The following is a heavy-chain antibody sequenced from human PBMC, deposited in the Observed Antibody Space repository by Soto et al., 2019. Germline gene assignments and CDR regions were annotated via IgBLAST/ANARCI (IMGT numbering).Heavy chain of an antibody. CDR1: GASISGFY. V-gene: IGHV4-4*07. CDR2: IYATGTT. D-gene: IGHD1-1*01. Sequence: SETLSLTCTVSGASISGFYWSWIRKSAGKGLEWIGRIYATGTTDYNPSLKSRVMMSVDTSKKQFSLKLRSVTAADTAVHYCVRDGTKTLRDWFDPWGQGISVTVSS. J-gene: IGHJ5*02. CDR3: VRDGTKTLRDWFDP.